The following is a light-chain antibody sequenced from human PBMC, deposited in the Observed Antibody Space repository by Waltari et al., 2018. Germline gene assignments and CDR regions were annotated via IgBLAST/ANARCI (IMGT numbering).Light chain of an antibody. V-gene: IGKV3-20*01. J-gene: IGKJ5*01. CDR2: GAS. Sequence: EIVLTQSPGTLSLSPGERATPSCRASQSVSSSYLAWYQQKPGQAPRLLIYGASSRATGIPDRFSGSGSGTDFTLTISSLQPEDFATYYCQQLDFYPITFGQGTRLEIK. CDR3: QQLDFYPIT. CDR1: QSVSSSY.